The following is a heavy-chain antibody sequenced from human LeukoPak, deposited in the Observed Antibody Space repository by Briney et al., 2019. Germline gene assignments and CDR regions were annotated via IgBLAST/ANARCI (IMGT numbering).Heavy chain of an antibody. CDR1: GGSISSGDYY. V-gene: IGHV4-30-4*08. CDR3: GRGGYCSNTSWYPLYWFDP. CDR2: IYYSGST. D-gene: IGHD2-2*01. Sequence: SETLSLTCTVSGGSISSGDYYWSWIRQPPGKGLEWIGYIYYSGSTYYNPSLKSRVTISVDTSKNQFSLKLSSVTAADTAVYYRGRGGYCSNTSWYPLYWFDPWGQGTLVTVSS. J-gene: IGHJ5*02.